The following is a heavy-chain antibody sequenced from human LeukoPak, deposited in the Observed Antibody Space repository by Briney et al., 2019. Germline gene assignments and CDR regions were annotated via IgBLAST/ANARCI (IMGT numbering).Heavy chain of an antibody. CDR1: GGSVSSDTYY. V-gene: IGHV4-61*01. CDR3: VRERGYTYGWDY. J-gene: IGHJ4*02. Sequence: SETLSLTCTVSGGSVSSDTYYWSWIRQPPGKGLEWIGYIFYNGNTNYNPSLKSRITISIDTSKNEFSLKLTSVTAADTAVYYCVRERGYTYGWDYWGQGALVTVSS. D-gene: IGHD5-18*01. CDR2: IFYNGNT.